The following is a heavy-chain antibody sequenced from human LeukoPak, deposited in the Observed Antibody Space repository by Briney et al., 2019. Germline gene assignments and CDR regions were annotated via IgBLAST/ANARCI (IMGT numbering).Heavy chain of an antibody. Sequence: SETLSLTCTVSGVSISSSGYYWGWLGPPPGKGLEWSGSIYYSGATYYSPSLKSRVTISLDTSENQFSLKLNSVTAADTAVYYCARQGDGGYAYGNFDSWGQGTLVTVSS. D-gene: IGHD3-10*01. CDR1: GVSISSSGYY. V-gene: IGHV4-39*01. J-gene: IGHJ4*02. CDR2: IYYSGAT. CDR3: ARQGDGGYAYGNFDS.